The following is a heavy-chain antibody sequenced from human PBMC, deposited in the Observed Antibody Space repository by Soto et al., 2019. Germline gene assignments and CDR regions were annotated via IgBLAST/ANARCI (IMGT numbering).Heavy chain of an antibody. D-gene: IGHD6-13*01. CDR1: GFTFSSYG. Sequence: GGSLRLSCAASGFTFSSYGMHWVRQAPGKGLEWVAVISYDGSNKYYADSVKGRFTISRDNSKNTLYLQMNSLRAEDTAGYYCVRIAAAGTRDFDYWGQGTLVTVSS. CDR2: ISYDGSNK. CDR3: VRIAAAGTRDFDY. V-gene: IGHV3-30*03. J-gene: IGHJ4*02.